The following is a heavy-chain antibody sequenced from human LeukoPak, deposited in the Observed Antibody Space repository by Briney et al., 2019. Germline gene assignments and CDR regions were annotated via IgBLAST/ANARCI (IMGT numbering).Heavy chain of an antibody. CDR3: ARVLSAAMWGGMDV. Sequence: PGGSLRLSCTVSEFIFSSYDMSWVRQAPGKGLEWVSTISGSGGRTYYADSVKGRFTISRDNAKNSLYLQMNSLRAEDTAVYYCARVLSAAMWGGMDVWGQGTTVTVSS. J-gene: IGHJ6*02. D-gene: IGHD2-2*01. CDR1: EFIFSSYD. CDR2: ISGSGGRT. V-gene: IGHV3-23*01.